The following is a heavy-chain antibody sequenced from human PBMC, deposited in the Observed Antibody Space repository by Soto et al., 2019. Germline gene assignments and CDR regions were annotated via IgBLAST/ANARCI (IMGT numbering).Heavy chain of an antibody. Sequence: EVQLVESGGGLVQPGGSLRLSCAASGFTFSSYWMHWVRQAPGKGLVWVSRINSDGSSTSYADSVQGRFTISRDNAKNTLYLQMNSLRAEDTAVYYCARDFGCSSTSCYGNWFDPWGQGTLVTVSS. J-gene: IGHJ5*02. CDR1: GFTFSSYW. CDR2: INSDGSST. CDR3: ARDFGCSSTSCYGNWFDP. D-gene: IGHD2-2*01. V-gene: IGHV3-74*01.